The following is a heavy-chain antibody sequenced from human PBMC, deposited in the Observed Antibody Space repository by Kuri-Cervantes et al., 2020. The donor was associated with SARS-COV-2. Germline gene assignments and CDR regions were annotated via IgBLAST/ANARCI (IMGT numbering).Heavy chain of an antibody. D-gene: IGHD5-24*01. J-gene: IGHJ6*02. V-gene: IGHV4-34*01. CDR1: GGSTSSYY. CDR2: INHSGST. CDR3: ARGLRWQQPHRNYYYYGMDV. Sequence: GSLRLSCTVSGGSTSSYYWSWIRQPPGKGLEWIGEINHSGSTNYNPSLKSRVTISVDTSKNQFSLKLSSVTAADTAVYYCARGLRWQQPHRNYYYYGMDVWGQGTTVTVSS.